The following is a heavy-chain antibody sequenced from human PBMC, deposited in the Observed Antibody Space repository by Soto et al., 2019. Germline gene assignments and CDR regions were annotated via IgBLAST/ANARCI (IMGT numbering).Heavy chain of an antibody. V-gene: IGHV4-4*02. CDR3: VHHGGDPYSHDF. CDR1: GGSLSSSSW. D-gene: IGHD2-15*01. Sequence: QVQLQESGPGLVNPSGTLSLTCAVSGGSLSSSSWWSWVRQPPGKALEWLGEIYYSGSTKYNPSLNSRVTISADQSKNDFSLRLSSATAADTAVYYCVHHGGDPYSHDFWGQGMLVTVSS. CDR2: IYYSGST. J-gene: IGHJ4*02.